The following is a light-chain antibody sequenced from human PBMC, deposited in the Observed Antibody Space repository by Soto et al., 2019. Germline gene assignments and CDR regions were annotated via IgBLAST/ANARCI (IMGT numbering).Light chain of an antibody. CDR2: DVS. V-gene: IGLV2-14*01. Sequence: QSALTQPASVSGSPGQSITISCTGTSSDVGAYNYVSWYQQHPGKAPKPMIYDVSSRPSGISNRFSGSKSGNTASLTISGLLAEDEADYYCASYTTSSTIIFGGGTKVTVL. J-gene: IGLJ2*01. CDR1: SSDVGAYNY. CDR3: ASYTTSSTII.